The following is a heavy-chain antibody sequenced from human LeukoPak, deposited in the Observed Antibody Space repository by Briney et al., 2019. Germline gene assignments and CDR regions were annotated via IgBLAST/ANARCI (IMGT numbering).Heavy chain of an antibody. D-gene: IGHD6-19*01. CDR2: ISAYNGNT. CDR3: ARVRGCSGWLYYFDY. CDR1: GYTVTSYD. J-gene: IGHJ4*02. Sequence: ASVKVSCKVSGYTVTSYDISWVRQAPGQGLEWMGWISAYNGNTNYSQKFQGRVTMTTDTSTSTAYMDLRSLRSDDTAVYYCARVRGCSGWLYYFDYWGQGTLVTVSS. V-gene: IGHV1-18*01.